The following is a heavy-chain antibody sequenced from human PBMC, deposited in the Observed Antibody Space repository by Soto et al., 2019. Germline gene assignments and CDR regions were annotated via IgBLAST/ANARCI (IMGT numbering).Heavy chain of an antibody. J-gene: IGHJ6*02. CDR1: GYTFTSYG. D-gene: IGHD6-13*01. CDR3: ARDFGIASAASIGRTDYYYGMDV. Sequence: ASVKVSCKASGYTFTSYGISWVRQAPGQGLEWMGWISACNGNTNYAQKLQGRVTMTTDTSTSTAYMELRSLRSDDTAVYYCARDFGIASAASIGRTDYYYGMDVWGQGTTVTVTS. V-gene: IGHV1-18*01. CDR2: ISACNGNT.